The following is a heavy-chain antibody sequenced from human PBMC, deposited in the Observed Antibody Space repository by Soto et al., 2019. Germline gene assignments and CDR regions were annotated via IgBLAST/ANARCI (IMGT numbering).Heavy chain of an antibody. CDR1: GYPFANYW. D-gene: IGHD3-9*01. CDR2: IYPGNSDT. Sequence: PGESLKISCKGSGYPFANYWIGCVRQMPGKGLEWMGTIYPGNSDTRYSPSFQGQVTISADTSISTAYLEWSSLKASDTAIYYCARHVYYDVLKKNYWGQGTLVTVSS. V-gene: IGHV5-51*01. CDR3: ARHVYYDVLKKNY. J-gene: IGHJ4*02.